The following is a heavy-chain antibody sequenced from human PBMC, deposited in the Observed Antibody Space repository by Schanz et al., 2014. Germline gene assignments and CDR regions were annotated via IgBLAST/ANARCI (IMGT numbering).Heavy chain of an antibody. Sequence: EVQLVESGGGVVRPGGSLRLSCAASGFTVSKNYMSWVRQAPGKGLEWVSIIYTDGSTYYADSVRDRFTISRDNSNNTVFLQMNSLRAEDTAVYYCAKDFFIGVARGVIISHDAIDIWGQGTKVTVSS. CDR3: AKDFFIGVARGVIISHDAIDI. D-gene: IGHD3-10*01. CDR2: IYTDGST. J-gene: IGHJ3*02. V-gene: IGHV3-66*01. CDR1: GFTVSKNY.